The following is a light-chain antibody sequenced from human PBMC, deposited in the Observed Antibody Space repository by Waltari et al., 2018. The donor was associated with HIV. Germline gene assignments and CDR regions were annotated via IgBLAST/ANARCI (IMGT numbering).Light chain of an antibody. V-gene: IGLV1-44*01. J-gene: IGLJ3*02. CDR2: RNH. Sequence: QSVLTQPPSVSATPGQTVTISCSGSNSNIARPGVNWFQPLPARAPQLLISRNHNRPAGVPDRFSGSRSGTSASLAIRWLQSEDEADYYCAAWDDALGGQGVFGGGTKLTVL. CDR3: AAWDDALGGQGV. CDR1: NSNIARPG.